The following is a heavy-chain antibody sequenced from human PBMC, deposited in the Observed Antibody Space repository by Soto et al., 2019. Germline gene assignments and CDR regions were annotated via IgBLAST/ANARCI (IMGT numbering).Heavy chain of an antibody. Sequence: QVQLQESGPGLVKPSQTLSLTCTVSGGSISSGDYYWSWIRQPPGKGLEWIGYIYYSGSTYYNPSLKSRVTISVDPSKNQFSLKLSSVTAAVTAVYYCARATGGSLVNWFDPWGQGTLVTVSS. V-gene: IGHV4-30-4*01. CDR3: ARATGGSLVNWFDP. CDR2: IYYSGST. CDR1: GGSISSGDYY. D-gene: IGHD3-16*02. J-gene: IGHJ5*02.